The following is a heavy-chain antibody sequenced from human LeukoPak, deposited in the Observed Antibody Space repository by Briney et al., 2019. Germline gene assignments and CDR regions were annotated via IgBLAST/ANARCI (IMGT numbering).Heavy chain of an antibody. J-gene: IGHJ5*02. CDR2: ISGSGVTT. V-gene: IGHV3-23*01. CDR3: AKDTESPLTNWFDP. Sequence: PGGSLRLSCAASGFTFSNYGMSWVRQAPGKGLEWVSAISGSGVTTYYADSVKGRFTISRDNSKNTLYLQMNSLRAEDTAVYYCAKDTESPLTNWFDPWGQGTLVTVSS. CDR1: GFTFSNYG.